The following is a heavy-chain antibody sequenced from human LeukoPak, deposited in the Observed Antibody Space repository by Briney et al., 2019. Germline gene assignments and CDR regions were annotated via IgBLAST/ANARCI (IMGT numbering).Heavy chain of an antibody. Sequence: SETLSLTCTVSGGSISSSSYYWGWIRQPPGKGLEWIGSIYYSGSTYYNPSLKSRVTISVDTSKNQFSLKLSSVTAADTAVYYCARAREGKVGATEYYFDYWGQGTLVTVSS. CDR1: GGSISSSSYY. J-gene: IGHJ4*02. CDR2: IYYSGST. CDR3: ARAREGKVGATEYYFDY. V-gene: IGHV4-39*07. D-gene: IGHD1-26*01.